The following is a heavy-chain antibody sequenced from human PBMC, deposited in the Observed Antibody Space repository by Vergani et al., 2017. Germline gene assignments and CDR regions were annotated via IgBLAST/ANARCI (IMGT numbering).Heavy chain of an antibody. CDR3: ARVRDGYNSGPDY. J-gene: IGHJ4*02. V-gene: IGHV3-33*01. D-gene: IGHD5-24*01. CDR1: GFTFSSYG. Sequence: QVQLVESGGGVVQPGRSLRLSCAASGFTFSSYGMHWVRQAPGQGLEWVAVIWYDGSNKYYADSVKGRFTISRDNSKNTLYLQMNSLRAEDTAVYYCARVRDGYNSGPDYWGQGTLVTVSS. CDR2: IWYDGSNK.